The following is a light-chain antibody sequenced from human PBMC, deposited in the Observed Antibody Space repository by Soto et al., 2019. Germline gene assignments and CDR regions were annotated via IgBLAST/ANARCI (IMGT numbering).Light chain of an antibody. Sequence: DIQMTQSQSYLSASPGDRVTITCRASQSISSYLNWYQQKPGKAPKLLIYAASSLQSGVPSRFSGSGSGTDFNLTISSLQPEDFATYYCQQKYSTTITFGQGTRLEIK. CDR1: QSISSY. J-gene: IGKJ5*01. CDR3: QQKYSTTIT. V-gene: IGKV1-39*01. CDR2: AAS.